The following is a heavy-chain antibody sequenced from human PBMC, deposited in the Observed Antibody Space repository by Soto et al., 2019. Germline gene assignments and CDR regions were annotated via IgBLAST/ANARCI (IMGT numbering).Heavy chain of an antibody. J-gene: IGHJ6*02. CDR1: GGTFSSYA. CDR2: IIPIFGTA. D-gene: IGHD6-19*01. CDR3: VRKQWLRGGGYYSYGMDV. Sequence: QVQLVQSGAEVKKPGSSVKVSCKASGGTFSSYAISWVRQAPGQGLEWMGGIIPIFGTANYAQKFQGRVTMSADECTSTDYMELSSLRSEDTAVYYCVRKQWLRGGGYYSYGMDVWGQGTTVTVSS. V-gene: IGHV1-69*12.